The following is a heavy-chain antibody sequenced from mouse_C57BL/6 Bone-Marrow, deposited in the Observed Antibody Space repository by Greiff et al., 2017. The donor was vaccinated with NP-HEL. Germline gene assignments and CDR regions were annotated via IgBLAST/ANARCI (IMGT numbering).Heavy chain of an antibody. CDR1: GFTFSSYG. J-gene: IGHJ2*01. CDR3: ARQDDYDHY. D-gene: IGHD2-4*01. Sequence: EVPVVESGGDLVKPGGSLKLSCAASGFTFSSYGMSWVRQTPDKRLEWVATISSGGSYTYYPDSVKGRFTISRDNAKNTLYLQMSSLKSEDTAMYYCARQDDYDHYWGQGTTLTVSS. CDR2: ISSGGSYT. V-gene: IGHV5-6*01.